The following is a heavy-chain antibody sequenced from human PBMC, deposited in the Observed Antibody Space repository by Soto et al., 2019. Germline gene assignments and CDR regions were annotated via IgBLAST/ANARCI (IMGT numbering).Heavy chain of an antibody. CDR1: GFTFSSYG. V-gene: IGHV3-30*18. D-gene: IGHD2-2*01. CDR2: ISYDGSNK. CDR3: AKESVPAARNWFDP. J-gene: IGHJ5*02. Sequence: PGGSLRLSCAASGFTFSSYGMHWVRQAPGKGLEWVAVISYDGSNKYYADSVKGRFTISRDNSKNTLYLQMNSLRAEDTAVYYCAKESVPAARNWFDPWGQGTLVTVSS.